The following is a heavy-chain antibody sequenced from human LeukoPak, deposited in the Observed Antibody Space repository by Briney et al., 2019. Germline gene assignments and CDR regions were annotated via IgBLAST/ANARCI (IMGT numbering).Heavy chain of an antibody. CDR2: ISWNSGSI. J-gene: IGHJ4*02. CDR1: GFTFSSYW. V-gene: IGHV3-9*01. CDR3: AKDLTIAVAGIDY. D-gene: IGHD6-19*01. Sequence: GGSLRLSCAASGFTFSSYWMHWVRQAPGKGLEWVSGISWNSGSIGYADSVKGRFTISRDNAKNSLYLQMNSLRAEDTALYYCAKDLTIAVAGIDYWGQGTLVTVSS.